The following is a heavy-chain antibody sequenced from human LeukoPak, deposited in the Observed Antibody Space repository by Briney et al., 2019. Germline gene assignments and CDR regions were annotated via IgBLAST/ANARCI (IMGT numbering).Heavy chain of an antibody. CDR2: ISSSSSTI. V-gene: IGHV3-48*02. J-gene: IGHJ4*02. CDR1: GFTFSTYA. Sequence: PGGSLRLSCAASGFTFSTYALHWVRQAPGKGLEWVSYISSSSSTIYYADSVKGRFTISRDNAKNSLYLQMNSLRDEDTAVYYCARFPHYYDSSGYSFWGQGTLVTVSS. D-gene: IGHD3-22*01. CDR3: ARFPHYYDSSGYSF.